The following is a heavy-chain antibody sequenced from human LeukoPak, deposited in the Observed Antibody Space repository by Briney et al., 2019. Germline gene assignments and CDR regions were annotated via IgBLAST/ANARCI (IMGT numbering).Heavy chain of an antibody. V-gene: IGHV6-1*01. CDR1: GDSVSSKSAA. Sequence: SQTLSLTCDISGDSVSSKSAAWNWVRQSPSRGLEWLGRTYYRSKWYDDYAVSVKSRITINPDTSKNQFSLQLNSVTPEDTAVYYRARSLFRQQVEPFDYWGQGTLVTVSS. CDR3: ARSLFRQQVEPFDY. D-gene: IGHD6-13*01. J-gene: IGHJ4*02. CDR2: TYYRSKWYD.